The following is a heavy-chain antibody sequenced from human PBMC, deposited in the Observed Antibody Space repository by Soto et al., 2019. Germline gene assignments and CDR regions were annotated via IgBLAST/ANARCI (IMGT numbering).Heavy chain of an antibody. CDR1: GYTFTTYY. Sequence: QVQLVQSGAEVKKPGALMTVSCTASGYTFTTYYIHWARQAPGEGLEWLGMINVYNGNTNYAREFRGRVAMTRDPSTSTVYMDLSGLRSEDTAVYYCAREPPGAEADFDHWGQGTQVTVSA. CDR3: AREPPGAEADFDH. CDR2: INVYNGNT. V-gene: IGHV1-46*01. J-gene: IGHJ4*02. D-gene: IGHD6-19*01.